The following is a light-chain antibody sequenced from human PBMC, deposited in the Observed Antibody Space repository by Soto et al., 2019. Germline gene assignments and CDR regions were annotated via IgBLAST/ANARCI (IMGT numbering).Light chain of an antibody. CDR2: EVS. CDR1: SSDVGSYNL. V-gene: IGLV2-23*02. J-gene: IGLJ1*01. CDR3: CSYAGSSTLV. Sequence: QSVLTQPASVSGSPGQSITISCTGTSSDVGSYNLVSWYQQHPGKAPKLMIYEVSKRPSGVSNRFSGSKSGNTASLTISGLQAGDEAVYYCCSYAGSSTLVFGTGTKVTVL.